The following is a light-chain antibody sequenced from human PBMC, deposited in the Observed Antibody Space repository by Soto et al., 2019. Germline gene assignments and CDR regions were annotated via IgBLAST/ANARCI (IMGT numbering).Light chain of an antibody. V-gene: IGLV2-14*03. Sequence: QSVLTPPASVSGSPGQSFTIPCTGSSSDVGAYHSVSWYQQHPGKAPKLIIFDVSNRPSGVSNRFSGSKSGNTASLSISGLQAEDEADYYCSSFTDTGTVMFGGGTKVTVL. CDR1: SSDVGAYHS. J-gene: IGLJ3*02. CDR3: SSFTDTGTVM. CDR2: DVS.